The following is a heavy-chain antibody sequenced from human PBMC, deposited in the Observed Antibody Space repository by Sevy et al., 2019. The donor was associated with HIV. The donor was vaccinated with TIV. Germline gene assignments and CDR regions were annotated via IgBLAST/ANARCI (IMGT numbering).Heavy chain of an antibody. CDR3: ASAADYSNGYYYYYGMDV. D-gene: IGHD4-4*01. Sequence: GGSLRLSCAASGFTFSDYYMSWIRQAPGKGLEWVSYISSSGSTIYYADSVKGRFTISRDNAKNSLYLQMNSLRAEDTAVYYCASAADYSNGYYYYYGMDVWGQWTTVTVSS. V-gene: IGHV3-11*01. CDR1: GFTFSDYY. J-gene: IGHJ6*02. CDR2: ISSSGSTI.